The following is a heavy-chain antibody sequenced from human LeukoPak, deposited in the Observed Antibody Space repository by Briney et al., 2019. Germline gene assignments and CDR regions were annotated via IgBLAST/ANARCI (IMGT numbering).Heavy chain of an antibody. J-gene: IGHJ6*03. D-gene: IGHD3-3*01. Sequence: PSETLSLTCTVSGGSISGYYWSWVRQPPGKGLEWIGYISDSGSTNYNPSLKSRVTISVDTSKNQFSLKLSSVTAADTAVYYCARRNWSGSTYYYYYMDVWGKGTTVTVSS. CDR2: ISDSGST. CDR1: GGSISGYY. CDR3: ARRNWSGSTYYYYYMDV. V-gene: IGHV4-59*08.